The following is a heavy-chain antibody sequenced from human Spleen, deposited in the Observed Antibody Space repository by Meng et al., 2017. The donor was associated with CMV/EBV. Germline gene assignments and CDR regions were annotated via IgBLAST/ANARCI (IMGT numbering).Heavy chain of an antibody. CDR3: AKGYCTNGVCSAFDY. D-gene: IGHD2-8*01. Sequence: GESLKISCAASGFTVNSNYMTWVRQAPGKGLEWVSVIYISGRTYYADSVRGRFTISRDNSKNTLYLQMSSLGAEDTAIYYCAKGYCTNGVCSAFDYWGQGTLVTVSS. CDR1: GFTVNSNY. J-gene: IGHJ4*02. V-gene: IGHV3-53*01. CDR2: IYISGRT.